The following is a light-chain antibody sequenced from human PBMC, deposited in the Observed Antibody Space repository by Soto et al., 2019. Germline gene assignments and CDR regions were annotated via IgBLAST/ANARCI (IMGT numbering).Light chain of an antibody. CDR3: QQYGNLPWT. CDR1: QAVRNSY. V-gene: IGKV3-20*01. J-gene: IGKJ1*01. CDR2: AAS. Sequence: ETVLTQSPGTLSLSPGERATLSCRASQAVRNSYVAWYQHRPGQAPRVLIHAASRRDTGIPDRFSGTGFGTEFTLTITRLDPDDFAVYYCQQYGNLPWTFGQGTKVDIK.